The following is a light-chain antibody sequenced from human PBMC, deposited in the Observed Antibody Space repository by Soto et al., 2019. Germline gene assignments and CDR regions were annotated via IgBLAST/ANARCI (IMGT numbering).Light chain of an antibody. CDR1: QRVGSY. Sequence: EVVLTQSPATLSLSPGERATLSCRASQRVGSYLAWFHQKPGQAPRLLIYDASNRAPGIPARFSGSGSGTDFTLTISSLDPEDFGVYYCQQRKNWPPITFGQGTRLEIK. V-gene: IGKV3-11*01. J-gene: IGKJ5*01. CDR3: QQRKNWPPIT. CDR2: DAS.